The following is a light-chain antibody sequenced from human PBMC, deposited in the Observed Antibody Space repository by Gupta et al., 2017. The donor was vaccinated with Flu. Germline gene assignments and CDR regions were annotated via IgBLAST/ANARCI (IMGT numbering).Light chain of an antibody. CDR2: RNN. CDR3: AAWDDSLSGRV. V-gene: IGLV1-47*01. Sequence: QAVLTQPPSTSETPGQRVPLSCSGSSSNIGSNYVYWYQQLPGTAPKLLIYRNNQRPSGVPDRFSGSKSGTSASLAISGLRSEDEADYYCAAWDDSLSGRVFGGGTKLTVL. J-gene: IGLJ3*02. CDR1: SSNIGSNY.